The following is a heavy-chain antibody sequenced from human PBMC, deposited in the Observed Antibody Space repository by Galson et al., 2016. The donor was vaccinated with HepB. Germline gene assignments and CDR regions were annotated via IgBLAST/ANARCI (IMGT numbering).Heavy chain of an antibody. CDR2: INHSGST. CDR1: GGSFSGYY. V-gene: IGHV4-34*01. CDR3: ARGNYSAFDI. D-gene: IGHD2-21*01. J-gene: IGHJ3*02. Sequence: ETLSLTCAVYGGSFSGYYWSWIRQPPGKGLEWIGEINHSGSTNYNPSLKSRVTISVDTSKNQFSLKLSAVTAADTAVYYCARGNYSAFDIWGQGTMVTVSS.